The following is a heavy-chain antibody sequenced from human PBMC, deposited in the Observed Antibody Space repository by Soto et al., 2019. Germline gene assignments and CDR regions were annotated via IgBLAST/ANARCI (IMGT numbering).Heavy chain of an antibody. J-gene: IGHJ4*02. V-gene: IGHV4-59*01. CDR3: ARAYGDYVFDY. Sequence: PSETLSLTCTVSGGSISSYYWSWIRQPPGKGLEWIGYIYSSGSTNYNPSLKSRVTISVDTSKNQFSLKLSSVTAADTAVYYCARAYGDYVFDYWGQGTLVTVSS. CDR1: GGSISSYY. CDR2: IYSSGST. D-gene: IGHD4-17*01.